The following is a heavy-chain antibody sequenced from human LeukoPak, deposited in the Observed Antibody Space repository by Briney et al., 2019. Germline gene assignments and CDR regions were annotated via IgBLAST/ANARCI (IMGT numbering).Heavy chain of an antibody. CDR2: FDPEDGET. CDR3: ATDRGYDFWSGYPLVY. V-gene: IGHV1-24*01. J-gene: IGHJ4*02. D-gene: IGHD3-3*01. Sequence: GASVKVSCKVSGYTLTELSIHWVRQAPGKGLEWMGGFDPEDGETIYAQKFQGRVTMTEDTSTDTAYMELSSLRSEDTAVYYCATDRGYDFWSGYPLVYWGQGTLVTVSS. CDR1: GYTLTELS.